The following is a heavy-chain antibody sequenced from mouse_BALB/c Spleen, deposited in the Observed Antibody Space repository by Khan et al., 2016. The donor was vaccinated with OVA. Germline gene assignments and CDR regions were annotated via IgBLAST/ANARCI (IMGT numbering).Heavy chain of an antibody. Sequence: VQLQQSGPDLVKPGASVRISCKASGYTFTDYNMDWVKQSHGKSLEWIGYIFPNSGGTGYNQKFNTKATLTTDNSLSTAYMELRSLTSEDSAVYYCVRSGYGSFGFWGQGTLVTVSA. CDR2: IFPNSGGT. V-gene: IGHV1S29*02. CDR3: VRSGYGSFGF. J-gene: IGHJ3*01. CDR1: GYTFTDYN. D-gene: IGHD1-2*01.